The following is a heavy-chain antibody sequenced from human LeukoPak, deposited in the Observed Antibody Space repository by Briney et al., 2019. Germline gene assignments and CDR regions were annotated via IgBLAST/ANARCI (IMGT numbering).Heavy chain of an antibody. V-gene: IGHV4-38-2*01. CDR2: IYQSVST. J-gene: IGHJ3*02. CDR3: ARNKSTVATSRHDAFDI. D-gene: IGHD4-17*01. CDR1: GYSISSDYY. Sequence: SETLSLTCAVSGYSISSDYYWGWIRQPSGKGLEWIGSIYQSVSTYYNPSLKSRVTISVDTSKNQFSLKLSSVTAADTAVYYCARNKSTVATSRHDAFDIWGQGTMVTVSS.